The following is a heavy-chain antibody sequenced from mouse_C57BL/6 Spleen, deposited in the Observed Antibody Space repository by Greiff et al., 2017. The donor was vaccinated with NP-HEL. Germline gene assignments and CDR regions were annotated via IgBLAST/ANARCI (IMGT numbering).Heavy chain of an antibody. D-gene: IGHD1-1*01. V-gene: IGHV3-6*01. CDR3: AKEGTTVVADWYYDV. Sequence: EVQLQESGPGLVKPSQSLSLTCSVTGYSITSGYYWNWIRQFPGNILEWMGYISYDGSNNYNPSFKNRITITLDPSKNQSFMQLNSLTTEDTATYYSAKEGTTVVADWYYDVWGTGTTVTVSS. CDR1: GYSITSGYY. J-gene: IGHJ1*03. CDR2: ISYDGSN.